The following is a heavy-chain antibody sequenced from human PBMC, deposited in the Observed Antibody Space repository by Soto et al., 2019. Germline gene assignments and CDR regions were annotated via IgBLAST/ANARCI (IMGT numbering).Heavy chain of an antibody. Sequence: PXETRSLPCTVSGCSISSLYWRWIRQPPGKGLEWIGYIYYSGSTNYNPSLKSRVTISVDTSKNQFSLKLSSVTAADTAVYYCARGPEDYYASSGYQFDHWGQGTLVTVSS. CDR3: ARGPEDYYASSGYQFDH. CDR2: IYYSGST. CDR1: GCSISSLY. J-gene: IGHJ5*02. D-gene: IGHD3-22*01. V-gene: IGHV4-59*01.